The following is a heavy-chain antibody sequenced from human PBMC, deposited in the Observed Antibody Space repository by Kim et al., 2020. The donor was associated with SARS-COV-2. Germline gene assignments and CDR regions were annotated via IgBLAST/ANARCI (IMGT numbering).Heavy chain of an antibody. V-gene: IGHV3-23*01. Sequence: VKGRFTISRDNSKNTLYLQMNSLRAEDTAVYYCAKSAVVVPAAKAGWFDPWGQGTLVTVSS. D-gene: IGHD2-2*01. J-gene: IGHJ5*02. CDR3: AKSAVVVPAAKAGWFDP.